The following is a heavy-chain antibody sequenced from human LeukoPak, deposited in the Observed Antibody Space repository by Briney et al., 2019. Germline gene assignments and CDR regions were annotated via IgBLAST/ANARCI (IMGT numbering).Heavy chain of an antibody. D-gene: IGHD3-22*01. V-gene: IGHV4-34*01. CDR1: GGSLSGYY. CDR3: ARGDYGDYQYYYDSSGYYLRY. CDR2: INHSGST. J-gene: IGHJ4*02. Sequence: SETLSLTCAVYGGSLSGYYWSWIRQPPGKGLEWIGEINHSGSTNYNPSLKSRVTISVDTSKNQFSLKLSSVTAADTAVYYCARGDYGDYQYYYDSSGYYLRYWGQGTLVTVSS.